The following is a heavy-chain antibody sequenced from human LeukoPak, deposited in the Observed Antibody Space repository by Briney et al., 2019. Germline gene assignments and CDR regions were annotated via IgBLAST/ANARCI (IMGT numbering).Heavy chain of an antibody. CDR2: IYYSGST. CDR1: GGSISSYY. V-gene: IGHV4-59*01. D-gene: IGHD3-16*02. Sequence: PSGTLSLTCTVPGGSISSYYWSWIRQPPGKGLEWIGYIYYSGSTNYNPSLKSRVTISVDTSKNQFSLRLSSVTAADTAVYYCARGFDYVWGSHRALGYWGQGTLVTVSS. J-gene: IGHJ4*02. CDR3: ARGFDYVWGSHRALGY.